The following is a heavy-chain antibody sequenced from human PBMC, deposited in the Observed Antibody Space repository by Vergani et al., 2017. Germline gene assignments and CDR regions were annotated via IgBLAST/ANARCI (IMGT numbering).Heavy chain of an antibody. J-gene: IGHJ3*02. CDR3: ARASMPVGAVGGAFDS. CDR2: IIPIFGTA. D-gene: IGHD1-26*01. Sequence: QVQLVQSGAEVKKPGSSVKVSCKASGGTFSSYAISWVRQAPGQGLEWMGGIIPIFGTANYAQKFQGRVTLTADESPVTAYMGRSSRSSEDTAVYYCARASMPVGAVGGAFDSGGQGRMVTGAS. CDR1: GGTFSSYA. V-gene: IGHV1-69*01.